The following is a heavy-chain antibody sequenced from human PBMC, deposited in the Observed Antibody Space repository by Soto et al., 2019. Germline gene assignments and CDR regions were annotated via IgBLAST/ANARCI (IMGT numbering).Heavy chain of an antibody. Sequence: ETLSLTCTVSGGSISGYYWTWIRQPPGRGLEWIGNIYYSGSTNYNPSLESRVTMSVDTSKNQFSLKLSSVTAADTAVYYCARAIFAFGDYYFGMDVWGQGTTVTVSS. V-gene: IGHV4-59*01. CDR2: IYYSGST. CDR3: ARAIFAFGDYYFGMDV. CDR1: GGSISGYY. J-gene: IGHJ6*02. D-gene: IGHD3-10*01.